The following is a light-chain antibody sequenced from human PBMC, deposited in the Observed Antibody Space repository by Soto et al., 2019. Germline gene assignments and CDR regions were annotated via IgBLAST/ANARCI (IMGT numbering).Light chain of an antibody. Sequence: EIVLTQSPATLSLSPGERATLSCRASQSVSSYLAWYQQKPGQAPRLLIYDASNRATGIPARFSGSGSGTEFTLTISSLEPEDSALYYCQQRSNWPRTFGQGTKVEIK. CDR3: QQRSNWPRT. CDR1: QSVSSY. J-gene: IGKJ1*01. V-gene: IGKV3-11*01. CDR2: DAS.